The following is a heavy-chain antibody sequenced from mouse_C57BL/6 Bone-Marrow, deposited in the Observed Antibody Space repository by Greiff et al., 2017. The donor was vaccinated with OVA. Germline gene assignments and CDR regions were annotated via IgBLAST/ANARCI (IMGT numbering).Heavy chain of an antibody. J-gene: IGHJ4*01. CDR1: GYTFTSYW. V-gene: IGHV1-55*01. CDR2: IYPGSGST. CDR3: AREGITTVVAPMDY. D-gene: IGHD1-1*01. Sequence: QVQLQQSGAELVKPGASVKMSCKASGYTFTSYWITWVKQRPGQGLEWIGDIYPGSGSTNYNENFKSKATLTVDTSSSTAYMQLSSLTSEDAAVYYCAREGITTVVAPMDYWGQGTSVTVSS.